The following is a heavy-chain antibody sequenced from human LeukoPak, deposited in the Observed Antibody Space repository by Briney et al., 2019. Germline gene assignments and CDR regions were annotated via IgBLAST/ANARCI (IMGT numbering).Heavy chain of an antibody. CDR3: ARCVYGVSTYYFDY. CDR2: IWNDGSKE. V-gene: IGHV3-33*01. J-gene: IGHJ4*02. Sequence: RPGGSLRLSCAASGFTFGYYGMNWVRQAPGKGLEWVTLIWNDGSKEYYADSVKGRFTVSRDNSRNTLYLQMNSLRAEDTAVYYCARCVYGVSTYYFDYWGQGNLVTVSS. CDR1: GFTFGYYG. D-gene: IGHD4-17*01.